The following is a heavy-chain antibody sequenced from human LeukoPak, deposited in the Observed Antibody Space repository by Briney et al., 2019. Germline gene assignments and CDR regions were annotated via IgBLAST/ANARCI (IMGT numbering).Heavy chain of an antibody. CDR3: AREGITAAADY. V-gene: IGHV3-7*01. CDR2: IKQDGSEK. Sequence: GGSLRLSCAASGFSFSSFWMSWVRQAPGKGLEWVANIKQDGSEKYYVDSVKGRFTISRDNAKNSLYLQLNSLQVEDTAVYYCAREGITAAADYWGQGTLVTVSS. J-gene: IGHJ4*02. CDR1: GFSFSSFW. D-gene: IGHD6-13*01.